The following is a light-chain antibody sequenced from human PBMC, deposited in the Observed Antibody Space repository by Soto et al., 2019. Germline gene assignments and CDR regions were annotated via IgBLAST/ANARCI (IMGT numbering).Light chain of an antibody. CDR1: QSVSSSY. CDR3: QQYGSSSYT. CDR2: GAS. Sequence: ESVLKQSPGTLSLFPGERATLSCRASQSVSSSYLAWYQQKPGQAPRLLIYGASSRATGIPDRYSGSGSGTDFTLTISRLEPEDFAVYYCQQYGSSSYTFGQGTKLEIK. V-gene: IGKV3-20*01. J-gene: IGKJ2*01.